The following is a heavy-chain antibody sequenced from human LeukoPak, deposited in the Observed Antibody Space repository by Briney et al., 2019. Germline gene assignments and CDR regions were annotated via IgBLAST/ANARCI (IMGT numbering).Heavy chain of an antibody. CDR1: GGSISSYY. CDR2: IYTSGST. Sequence: SETLSLTCTVSGGSISSYYWSWIRQPAGKGLEWIGRIYTSGSTNYNPSLKSRVTMSVDTSKNPFSLKLSSVTAADTAVYYCARDATYYYGSGSPYYFDYWGQGTLVTVSS. J-gene: IGHJ4*02. CDR3: ARDATYYYGSGSPYYFDY. V-gene: IGHV4-4*07. D-gene: IGHD3-10*01.